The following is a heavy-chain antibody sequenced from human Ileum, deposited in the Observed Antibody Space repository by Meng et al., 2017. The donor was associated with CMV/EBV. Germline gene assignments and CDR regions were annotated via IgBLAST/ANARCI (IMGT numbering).Heavy chain of an antibody. V-gene: IGHV3-23*01. CDR3: VKGAYSTWELLGN. J-gene: IGHJ4*02. CDR2: ISGSGDST. CDR1: GFRFSSYA. Sequence: GGSLRLSCTASGFRFSSYAMNWVRQAPGKGLEWVSSISGSGDSTYHADSVKGRFTISRDNSKDTLFLQMNSLRGEDTAVYYCVKGAYSTWELLGNWGQGTLVTVSS. D-gene: IGHD1-26*01.